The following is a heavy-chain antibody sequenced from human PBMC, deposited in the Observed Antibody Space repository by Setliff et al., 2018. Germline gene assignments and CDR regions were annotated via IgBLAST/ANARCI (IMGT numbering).Heavy chain of an antibody. Sequence: WVRQTPGKGLEWIGSIHYSGSTYYNPSLKSRVTVSVDTSKNQFSLKLSSVTAADTAVYYCAKHDGRSSFDYWGQGTLVTVSS. D-gene: IGHD6-6*01. V-gene: IGHV4-39*01. CDR2: IHYSGST. J-gene: IGHJ4*02. CDR3: AKHDGRSSFDY.